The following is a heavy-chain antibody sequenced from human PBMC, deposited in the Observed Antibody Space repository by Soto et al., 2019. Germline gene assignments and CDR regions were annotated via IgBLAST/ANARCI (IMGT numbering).Heavy chain of an antibody. D-gene: IGHD5-12*01. V-gene: IGHV3-74*01. CDR2: INSDGSST. CDR3: AKDSPRNRYSGYEKFDY. J-gene: IGHJ4*02. Sequence: GGSLRLSCAASGFTFSNYWMHWVRQAPGKGLVWVSHINSDGSSTTYADSVKGRFTISRDNAKNTLYLQMNSLRAEDTAVYYCAKDSPRNRYSGYEKFDYWGQGTLVTVSS. CDR1: GFTFSNYW.